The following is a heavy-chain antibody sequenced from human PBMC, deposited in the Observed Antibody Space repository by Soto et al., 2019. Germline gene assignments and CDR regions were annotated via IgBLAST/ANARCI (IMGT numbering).Heavy chain of an antibody. CDR1: GVTFSYFE. Sequence: GGSLKLGCAPSGVTFSYFEVNWVRQAPGKGLEWISYISSAGSHTFYADSVKGRFTISRDNAMNSLFLQMNSLSAEDTGIYYCVGASGVNPIDFWGQGTQVTVSS. V-gene: IGHV3-48*03. CDR2: ISSAGSHT. J-gene: IGHJ4*02. CDR3: VGASGVNPIDF. D-gene: IGHD3-10*01.